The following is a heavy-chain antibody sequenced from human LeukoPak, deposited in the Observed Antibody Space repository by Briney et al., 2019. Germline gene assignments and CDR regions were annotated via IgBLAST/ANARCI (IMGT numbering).Heavy chain of an antibody. CDR1: GFTFSSYA. CDR3: AKDPGDSGYEYY. J-gene: IGHJ4*02. Sequence: GGSLRLSCAASGFTFSSYAMSWARQAPGKGLEWVSAISGSGGSTYYADSVKGRFTISRDNSKNTLYLQMNSLRAEDTAVYYCAKDPGDSGYEYYWGQGTLVTVSS. D-gene: IGHD5-12*01. V-gene: IGHV3-23*01. CDR2: ISGSGGST.